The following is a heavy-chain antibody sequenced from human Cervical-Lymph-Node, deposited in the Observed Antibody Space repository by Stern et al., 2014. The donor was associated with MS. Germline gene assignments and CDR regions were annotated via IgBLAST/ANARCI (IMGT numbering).Heavy chain of an antibody. Sequence: EVQLVESGGGLVKPGGSLRLSCAASGSYSMNWVRQAPGKGLEWVSSISPSSTYIYYADSVKGRFTISRDNAKNSLYLQMNSLRAEDTAVYFCARARSSPKKSIPDRYYGMDVWGQGTTVTVSS. CDR3: ARARSSPKKSIPDRYYGMDV. J-gene: IGHJ6*02. CDR1: GSYS. V-gene: IGHV3-21*01. D-gene: IGHD2-2*01. CDR2: ISPSSTYI.